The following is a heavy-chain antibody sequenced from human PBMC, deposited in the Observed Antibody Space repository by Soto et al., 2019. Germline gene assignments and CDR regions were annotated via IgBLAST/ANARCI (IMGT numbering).Heavy chain of an antibody. CDR1: GFSLSPYW. CDR3: ARDLGGPDY. CDR2: LSSDGFGA. D-gene: IGHD3-16*01. V-gene: IGHV3-74*03. Sequence: GGSLRLPCXGSGFSLSPYWMHWVRQAPGRGLEWVSRLSSDGFGAAYADSVKGRFFISRDIARNTLFLQMNSLRADDTAVYYCARDLGGPDYWGRGTSVTVS. J-gene: IGHJ4*02.